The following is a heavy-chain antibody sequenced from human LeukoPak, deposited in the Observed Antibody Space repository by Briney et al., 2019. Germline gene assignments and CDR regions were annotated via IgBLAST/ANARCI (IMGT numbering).Heavy chain of an antibody. CDR2: IYSDGST. J-gene: IGHJ4*02. CDR3: ARATLDN. V-gene: IGHV3-53*01. CDR1: GFCVSSNY. Sequence: SGGSLRLSCAASGFCVSSNYISWVRQAPGKGLEWVSVIYSDGSTKYADSVKARFTISRDNSKNTVYLQMNSLRVEDTAVYYCARATLDNWGQGTLVTVSS.